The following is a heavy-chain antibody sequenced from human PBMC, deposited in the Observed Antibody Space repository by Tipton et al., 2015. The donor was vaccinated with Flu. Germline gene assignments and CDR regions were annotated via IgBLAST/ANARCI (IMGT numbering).Heavy chain of an antibody. Sequence: TLSLTCTVSGDSISSGGYYWTWIRQRPGKGLEWIGYIYYSGLSLYSPSLKSRLTISVDKSKNQFSLRLNSVTAADTAVYHCAKGLDPWGQGTLVTVSS. J-gene: IGHJ5*02. CDR1: GDSISSGGYY. CDR2: IYYSGLS. CDR3: AKGLDP. V-gene: IGHV4-31*03.